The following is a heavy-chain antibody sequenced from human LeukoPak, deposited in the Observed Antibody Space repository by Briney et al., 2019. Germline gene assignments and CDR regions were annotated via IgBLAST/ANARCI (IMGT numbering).Heavy chain of an antibody. Sequence: SETLSLTCAVYGGSFSGYYWSWIRQPPGKGLEWIGEINHSGSTNYNPSLRSRLTASVDTSKGQFSLKLRSVTAADTAVYYCARDCDSTTCYPDDAFDIWGRGTVVTVS. J-gene: IGHJ3*02. CDR3: ARDCDSTTCYPDDAFDI. V-gene: IGHV4-34*01. CDR1: GGSFSGYY. CDR2: INHSGST. D-gene: IGHD2-2*01.